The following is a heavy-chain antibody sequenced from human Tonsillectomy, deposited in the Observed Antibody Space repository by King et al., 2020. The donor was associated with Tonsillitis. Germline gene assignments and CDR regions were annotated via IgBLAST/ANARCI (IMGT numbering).Heavy chain of an antibody. CDR3: ARDQQLIR. Sequence: QLVQSGGGLVKPGGSLRLSCAASGFTFSSYSMNWVRQAPEKGLEWVSSISSSSYIYYADSVKGRFTISRDNANNSLYLQMNSLRADDTAVYYCARDQQLIRWGQGTLVTVSS. V-gene: IGHV3-21*01. D-gene: IGHD6-13*01. J-gene: IGHJ4*02. CDR2: ISSSSYI. CDR1: GFTFSSYS.